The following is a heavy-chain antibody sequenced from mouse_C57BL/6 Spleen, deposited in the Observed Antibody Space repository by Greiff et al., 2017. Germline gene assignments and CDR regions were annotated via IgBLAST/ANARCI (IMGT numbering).Heavy chain of an antibody. CDR1: GYTFTDYN. CDR2: INPNNGGT. D-gene: IGHD2-5*01. V-gene: IGHV1-22*01. CDR3: VCDSNYFDY. Sequence: EVQLQQSGPELVKPGASVKMSCKASGYTFTDYNMHWVKQSHGKSLEWIGYINPNNGGTSYNQKFKGKATLTVNKSSSTAYMELRSLTSEDSAVYYCVCDSNYFDYWGQGTTLTVSS. J-gene: IGHJ2*01.